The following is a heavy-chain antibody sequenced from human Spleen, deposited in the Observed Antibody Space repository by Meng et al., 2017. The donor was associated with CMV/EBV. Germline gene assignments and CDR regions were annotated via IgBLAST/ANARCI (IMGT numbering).Heavy chain of an antibody. CDR3: TRYYDFWRGWDHDY. D-gene: IGHD3-3*01. Sequence: GGSLRLSCTASGFTFGDYAMSWVRQAPGKGLEWVGFIRSKAYGGTTEYAASVKGRFTISRDDSKSIAYLQMNSLKTEDTAVYYCTRYYDFWRGWDHDYWGQGTLVTVSS. CDR2: IRSKAYGGTT. J-gene: IGHJ4*02. CDR1: GFTFGDYA. V-gene: IGHV3-49*04.